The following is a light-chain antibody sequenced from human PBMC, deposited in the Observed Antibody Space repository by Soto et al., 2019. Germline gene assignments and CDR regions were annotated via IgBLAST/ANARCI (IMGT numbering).Light chain of an antibody. CDR2: GAS. CDR1: QSVSSY. V-gene: IGKV3-15*01. J-gene: IGKJ5*01. Sequence: DIVLTQSPATLSLSPGERATLSCRASQSVSSYLAWYQQKPGQAPRLLIYGASTRATGIQARFSGSGSETEFTLTIRSLQSEDFAVYFCNQYNTWPLTFGPGTRLEIK. CDR3: NQYNTWPLT.